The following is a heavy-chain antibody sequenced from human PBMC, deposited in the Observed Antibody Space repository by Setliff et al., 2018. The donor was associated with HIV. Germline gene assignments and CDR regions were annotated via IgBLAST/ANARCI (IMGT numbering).Heavy chain of an antibody. CDR2: IRNKGNSYTT. CDR3: VRVAVGVSAFDY. Sequence: PGGSRRLSCEASGFTFSDHYMDWVRQAPGKGLEWVGRIRNKGNSYTTEYVASVKGRFTVSRADSKNSLYLQMNNLKTDDTAVYYCVRVAVGVSAFDYWGQGTLVTVSS. J-gene: IGHJ4*02. CDR1: GFTFSDHY. D-gene: IGHD1-26*01. V-gene: IGHV3-72*01.